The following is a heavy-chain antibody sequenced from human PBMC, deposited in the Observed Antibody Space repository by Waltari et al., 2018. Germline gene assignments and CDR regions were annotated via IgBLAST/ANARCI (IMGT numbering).Heavy chain of an antibody. J-gene: IGHJ5*02. CDR3: ARDPGTTVIWFDP. CDR2: ISSSSSYI. D-gene: IGHD4-4*01. Sequence: LEWVSSISSSSSYIYYADSVKGRFTISRDNAKNSLYLQMNSLRAEDTAVYYCARDPGTTVIWFDPWGQGTLVTVSS. V-gene: IGHV3-21*01.